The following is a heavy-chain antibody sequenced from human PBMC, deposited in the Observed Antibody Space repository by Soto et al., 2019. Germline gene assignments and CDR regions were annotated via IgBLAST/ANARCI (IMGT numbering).Heavy chain of an antibody. J-gene: IGHJ5*02. D-gene: IGHD2-2*01. CDR3: ARVPRYSADVVEVPAVMYDKWFDP. CDR2: IHTGDGKT. CDR1: GYSFMNYA. V-gene: IGHV1-3*04. Sequence: QVQLVQSGAEVKRPGASVKISCKASGYSFMNYAMHWVRQAPGQGLEWTGWIHTGDGKTKYSQKLQGRVTITRDTSASIAYMELSSLRFEDAAVYYCARVPRYSADVVEVPAVMYDKWFDPWGQGTLVTVSS.